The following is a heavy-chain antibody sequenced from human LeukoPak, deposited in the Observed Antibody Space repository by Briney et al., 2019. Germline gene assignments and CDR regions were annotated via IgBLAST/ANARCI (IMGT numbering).Heavy chain of an antibody. J-gene: IGHJ6*03. CDR3: ARNSYGYKFSMDV. CDR1: GYTFTVYY. CDR2: ITAFNGNT. V-gene: IGHV1-18*04. D-gene: IGHD5-18*01. Sequence: ASVKVSFKASGYTFTVYYMHWLRHAPGQGLEWVGWITAFNGNTNYAQKVQGRVTMTTDTSTSTAYMELRSLRSDDTAVYYCARNSYGYKFSMDVWGKGTAVTISS.